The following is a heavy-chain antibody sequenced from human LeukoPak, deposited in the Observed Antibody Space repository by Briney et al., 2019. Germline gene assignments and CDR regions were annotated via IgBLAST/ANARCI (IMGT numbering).Heavy chain of an antibody. CDR2: IDPTSRTV. D-gene: IGHD3-22*01. Sequence: PGGSLRLSCAASGFSLSDYSMNWVRQAPGKGLEWVAYIDPTSRTVYYADSVKGRFTVSRDNAKSSVYLQMNSLRVDDTAIYYCVRDGRLTMKVVVFDCWGQGSLLTASS. V-gene: IGHV3-48*01. CDR3: VRDGRLTMKVVVFDC. J-gene: IGHJ5*01. CDR1: GFSLSDYS.